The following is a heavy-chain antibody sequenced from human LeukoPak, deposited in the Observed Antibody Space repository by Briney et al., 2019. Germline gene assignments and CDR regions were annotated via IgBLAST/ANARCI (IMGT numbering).Heavy chain of an antibody. CDR3: ARGHQLLYSTLKGNNYFDY. D-gene: IGHD2-2*02. CDR1: GFTFSVYS. J-gene: IGHJ4*02. V-gene: IGHV3-21*01. Sequence: GGSLRLSCAASGFTFSVYSMNWVRQAPGKGLEWVSSISSNSGYMYYADSMRGRFTISRDNAKNSLYLQMNSLRAEDTAVYYCARGHQLLYSTLKGNNYFDYWGQGTLVTVSS. CDR2: ISSNSGYM.